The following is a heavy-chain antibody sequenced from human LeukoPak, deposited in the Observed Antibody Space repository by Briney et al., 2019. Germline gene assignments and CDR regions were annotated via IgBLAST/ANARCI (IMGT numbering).Heavy chain of an antibody. V-gene: IGHV3-53*01. Sequence: QAGGSLRLSCAVSGLIVSSNFMNWVRQAPGKGLEWVSVLYSNGKTYYADSAKGRFTISRDNSKNTLYLQMNSLRAEDTAVYYCTRDGPTEEEGGYFDYWGQGTLVTVSS. D-gene: IGHD1-1*01. J-gene: IGHJ4*02. CDR3: TRDGPTEEEGGYFDY. CDR2: LYSNGKT. CDR1: GLIVSSNF.